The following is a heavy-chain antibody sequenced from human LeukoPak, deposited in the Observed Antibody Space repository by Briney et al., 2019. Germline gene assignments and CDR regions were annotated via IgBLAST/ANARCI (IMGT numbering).Heavy chain of an antibody. CDR2: MNPNSGNT. V-gene: IGHV1-8*01. Sequence: ASVKVSCKASGYTFTSYDINWVRQATGQGLEWMGWMNPNSGNTGYAQKFQGRVTMTRNTAIGTAYMELSSLRSEDTAVYYCASRPEYYYDSSGYPPEDAFDIWGQGTMVTVSS. D-gene: IGHD3-22*01. CDR1: GYTFTSYD. CDR3: ASRPEYYYDSSGYPPEDAFDI. J-gene: IGHJ3*02.